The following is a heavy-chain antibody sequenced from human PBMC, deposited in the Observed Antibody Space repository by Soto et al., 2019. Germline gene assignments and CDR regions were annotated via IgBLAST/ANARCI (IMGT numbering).Heavy chain of an antibody. CDR2: ISAYNGKT. V-gene: IGHV1-18*01. J-gene: IGHJ6*02. D-gene: IGHD3-3*01. CDR3: ARENYDFWSGPLDYGMDV. CDR1: GYTFTSYG. Sequence: ASVKVSCKASGYTFTSYGISWVRQAPGQGLEWMGWISAYNGKTNYAQKLQGRVTMTTDTSTSTAYMELRSLRSDDTAVYYCARENYDFWSGPLDYGMDVWGQGTTVTVSS.